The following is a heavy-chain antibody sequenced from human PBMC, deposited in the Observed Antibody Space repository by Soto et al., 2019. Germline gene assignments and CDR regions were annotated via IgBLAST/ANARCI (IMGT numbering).Heavy chain of an antibody. J-gene: IGHJ4*02. Sequence: ASVKVACKASGYTITTYGRSWVRQAPGQVLEWMGWISGYNGNTKYAQKFQGRVIMTADTSTSTAYLEVRTLTSDDTAVYYCAREYCTSTSCYGVDYWGQGTLVTVSS. CDR3: AREYCTSTSCYGVDY. V-gene: IGHV1-18*01. CDR1: GYTITTYG. D-gene: IGHD2-2*01. CDR2: ISGYNGNT.